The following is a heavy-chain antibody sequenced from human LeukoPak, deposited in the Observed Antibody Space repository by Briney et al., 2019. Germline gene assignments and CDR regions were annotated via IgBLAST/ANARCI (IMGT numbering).Heavy chain of an antibody. V-gene: IGHV3-21*06. CDR2: IATSSDYI. J-gene: IGHJ3*02. Sequence: PGGSLRLSCAASGFTFSTYSMNWVRRAPGKGLEWVSSIATSSDYIYYAGSLKGRFTISRGNAKNSLYLHMNSLRPDDTAVYYCARGRSITILRGVAISDGFDIWGQGTKVTVS. D-gene: IGHD3-10*01. CDR3: ARGRSITILRGVAISDGFDI. CDR1: GFTFSTYS.